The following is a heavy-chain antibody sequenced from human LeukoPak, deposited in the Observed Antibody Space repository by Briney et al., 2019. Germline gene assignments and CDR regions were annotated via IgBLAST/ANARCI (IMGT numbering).Heavy chain of an antibody. V-gene: IGHV4-34*01. D-gene: IGHD6-13*01. CDR3: ARTVSSSWYQLYYYYYYMDV. CDR1: GGSFSGYY. CDR2: INHSGST. J-gene: IGHJ6*03. Sequence: PSETLSLTCAVYGGSFSGYYWSWIRQPPGKGLEWIGEINHSGSTNYNPSLKSRVTISVDTSKNQFSLKLSSVTAADTAVYYCARTVSSSWYQLYYYYYYMDVWGKGTTVTISS.